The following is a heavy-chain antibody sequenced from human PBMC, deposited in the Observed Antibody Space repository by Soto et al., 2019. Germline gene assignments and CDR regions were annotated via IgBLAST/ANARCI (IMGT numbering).Heavy chain of an antibody. CDR2: INAGNGNT. D-gene: IGHD4-17*01. J-gene: IGHJ4*02. CDR3: ARDPQPRNDYGGHDY. Sequence: ASVKVSCKASGYTFTSYAMHWVRQAPGQRLEWMGWINAGNGNTKYSQKFQGRVTITRDTSASTAYMELSSLRSEDTAVYYCARDPQPRNDYGGHDYWGQGTLVTVSS. CDR1: GYTFTSYA. V-gene: IGHV1-3*01.